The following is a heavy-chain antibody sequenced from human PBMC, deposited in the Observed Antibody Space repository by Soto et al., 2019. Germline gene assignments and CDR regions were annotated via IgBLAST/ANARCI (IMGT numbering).Heavy chain of an antibody. CDR3: ATTVTRLSAFDV. Sequence: EVQLVETGGGLIQPGGSLRLSCAASGFTVSSHYMSWVRQTPGKGLEWVSILYASDSTFYADSVEGRFTISRDNSKNTVYLQLNSLRAEDTAVYYCATTVTRLSAFDVWGQGTMVTVSS. CDR2: LYASDST. J-gene: IGHJ3*01. CDR1: GFTVSSHY. D-gene: IGHD4-17*01. V-gene: IGHV3-53*02.